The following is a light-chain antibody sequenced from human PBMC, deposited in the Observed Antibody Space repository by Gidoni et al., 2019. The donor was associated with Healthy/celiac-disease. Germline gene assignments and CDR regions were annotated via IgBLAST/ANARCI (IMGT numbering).Light chain of an antibody. CDR1: SSDVGSYNL. CDR2: EGS. Sequence: QSALTQPAPVSGSPGPSITISCTGSSSDVGSYNLVSWYPHHPGKALKLMIYEGSKRPSGVSNRFSGSKSGNTASLTISGLQADDEADYYCCSYAGTSGYVFGTGTKVTVL. J-gene: IGLJ1*01. CDR3: CSYAGTSGYV. V-gene: IGLV2-23*01.